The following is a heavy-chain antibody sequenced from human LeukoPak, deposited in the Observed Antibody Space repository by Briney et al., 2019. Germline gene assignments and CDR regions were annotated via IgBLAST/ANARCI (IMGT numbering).Heavy chain of an antibody. CDR1: GGSITGYY. Sequence: SETLSLTCTVSGGSITGYYWSWIRQPPGKGLECIGYIYYTGTTIYNPSLKCRVTISVDTSNNQFSLKLSSATAADTAVYYCARLASGQAFDFWGQGTMVTVSS. J-gene: IGHJ3*01. D-gene: IGHD3-10*01. CDR2: IYYTGTT. CDR3: ARLASGQAFDF. V-gene: IGHV4-59*01.